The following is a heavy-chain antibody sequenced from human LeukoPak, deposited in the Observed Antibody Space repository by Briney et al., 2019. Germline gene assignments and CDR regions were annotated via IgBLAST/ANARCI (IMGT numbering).Heavy chain of an antibody. CDR3: AKSYFDY. V-gene: IGHV3-30*18. J-gene: IGHJ4*02. CDR1: GFTIGNHG. CDR2: ISHDGGSE. Sequence: GGSLRLSCVVSGFTIGNHGMHWVRQAPGKGLEWVAMISHDGGSEHYGDSVKGRLTISRDNSKNTLYLQMNSLRAEDTAVYYCAKSYFDYWGQGTLVTVSS.